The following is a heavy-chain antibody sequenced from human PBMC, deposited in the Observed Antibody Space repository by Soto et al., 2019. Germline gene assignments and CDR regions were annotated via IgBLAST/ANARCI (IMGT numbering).Heavy chain of an antibody. CDR1: GGSISSYY. D-gene: IGHD3-3*01. Sequence: SETLSLTCTVSGGSISSYYWSWIRQPPGKGLEWIGYIYYSGSTNYNPSLKSRVTISVDTSKNQFSLKLSSVTAADTAVYYCARSTYYDFWSGYYGNWFDPWGQGTLVTVSS. V-gene: IGHV4-59*01. J-gene: IGHJ5*02. CDR2: IYYSGST. CDR3: ARSTYYDFWSGYYGNWFDP.